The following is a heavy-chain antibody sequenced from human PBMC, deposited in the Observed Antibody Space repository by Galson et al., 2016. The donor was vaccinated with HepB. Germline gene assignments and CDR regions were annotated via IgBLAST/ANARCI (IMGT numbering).Heavy chain of an antibody. V-gene: IGHV3-33*01. Sequence: SLRLSCAGSGFIFSNYGLHWVRQAPGKGLEWVANTWADGNNKYYADSVKGRFTISKDNSKDTVYLQMDNLRADDTALYYCARGWDDFWSPGRFDPGGQGTLVAVS. J-gene: IGHJ5*02. CDR2: TWADGNNK. D-gene: IGHD3-3*01. CDR1: GFIFSNYG. CDR3: ARGWDDFWSPGRFDP.